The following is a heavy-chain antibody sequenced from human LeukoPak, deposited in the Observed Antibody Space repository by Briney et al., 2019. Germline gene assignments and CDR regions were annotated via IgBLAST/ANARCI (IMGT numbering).Heavy chain of an antibody. CDR3: VLGYYDSSGYPDY. V-gene: IGHV1-69*06. CDR1: GGTFSSYA. CDR2: IIPIFGTA. D-gene: IGHD3-22*01. J-gene: IGHJ4*02. Sequence: SVKVSCKASGGTFSSYAISWVRQAPGRGLEWMGGIIPIFGTANYAQKFQGRVTITADKSTSTAYMELSSLRSEDTAVYYCVLGYYDSSGYPDYWGQGTLVTVSS.